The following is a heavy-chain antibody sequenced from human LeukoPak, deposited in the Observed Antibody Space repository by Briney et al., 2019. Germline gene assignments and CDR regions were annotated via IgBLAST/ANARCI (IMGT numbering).Heavy chain of an antibody. V-gene: IGHV1-2*02. J-gene: IGHJ4*02. CDR1: GYTFTGYY. CDR2: INANHGGT. CDR3: ARHRDFDSTGYYYPLFDY. D-gene: IGHD3-22*01. Sequence: ASVKVSCKASGYTFTGYYLHWVRQAPGQGLEWMGWINANHGGTNYAQQFQGRVTMTRDTSISTAYMELSRLRSDDAAVYYCARHRDFDSTGYYYPLFDYWGQGTLVTGSS.